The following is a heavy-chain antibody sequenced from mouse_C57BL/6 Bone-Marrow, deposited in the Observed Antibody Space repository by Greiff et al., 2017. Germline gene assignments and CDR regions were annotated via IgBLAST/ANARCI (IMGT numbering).Heavy chain of an antibody. Sequence: VKLQQSGAELVRPGASVTLSCKASGYTFTDYEMHWVKQTPVHGLEWIGAIDPETGGTAYNQKFKGKAILTADKSSSTAYMELRSLTSEDSAVYYCTRNYYGSSYWYFDVWGTGTTVTVSS. D-gene: IGHD1-1*01. V-gene: IGHV1-15*01. CDR1: GYTFTDYE. CDR2: IDPETGGT. J-gene: IGHJ1*03. CDR3: TRNYYGSSYWYFDV.